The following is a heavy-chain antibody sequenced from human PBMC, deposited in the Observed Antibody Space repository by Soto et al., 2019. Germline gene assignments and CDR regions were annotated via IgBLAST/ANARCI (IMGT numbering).Heavy chain of an antibody. Sequence: SETLSLTSAVYGGSFSGYYWSWIRQPPGKGLEWIGEINHSGSTNYHPSLKSRVTISVDTSKNQFSLKLSSVTAADTAVYYCARLKGYQLLHSNWFDPWGQGTLVTVSS. V-gene: IGHV4-34*01. D-gene: IGHD2-2*01. CDR1: GGSFSGYY. J-gene: IGHJ5*02. CDR3: ARLKGYQLLHSNWFDP. CDR2: INHSGST.